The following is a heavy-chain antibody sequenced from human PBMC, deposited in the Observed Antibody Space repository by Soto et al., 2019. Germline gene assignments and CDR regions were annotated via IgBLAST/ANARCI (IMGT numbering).Heavy chain of an antibody. V-gene: IGHV3-23*01. CDR2: ISGSGGST. J-gene: IGHJ4*02. CDR1: GFTFSSYA. CDR3: AKGPIFGVATYYFDY. D-gene: IGHD3-3*01. Sequence: PGGSLRLSCAASGFTFSSYAMSWVRQAPGKGLEWVSAISGSGGSTYYADSVKGRFTISRDDSKNTLYLQMNSLRAEDTAVYYCAKGPIFGVATYYFDYWGQGTLVTVSS.